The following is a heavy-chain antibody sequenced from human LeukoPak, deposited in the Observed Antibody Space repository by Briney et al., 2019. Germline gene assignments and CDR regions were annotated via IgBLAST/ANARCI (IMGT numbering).Heavy chain of an antibody. CDR1: GFTFSNYA. V-gene: IGHV3-48*01. CDR3: ARTYYYGSGIPKPYYMDV. Sequence: GGSLRLSCVASGFTFSNYAMNWVRQAPGKGLEWLSYICTDGNTIYYADSVKGRFTISRYNAENSFFLQMNSLKAEDTAVYYCARTYYYGSGIPKPYYMDVWGKGTTVTVSS. CDR2: ICTDGNTI. J-gene: IGHJ6*03. D-gene: IGHD3-10*01.